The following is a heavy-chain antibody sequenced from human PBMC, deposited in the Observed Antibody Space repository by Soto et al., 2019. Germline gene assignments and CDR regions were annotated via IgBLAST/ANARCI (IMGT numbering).Heavy chain of an antibody. D-gene: IGHD6-6*01. CDR1: GYTFTGYY. V-gene: IGHV1-2*04. Sequence: ASVKVSCKASGYTFTGYYMHWVRQAPGQGLEWMGWINPNSGGTNYAQKFQGWVTMTRDTSISTAYMELSRLRSDDTAVYYCAREYSSSSVYYYYMDVWGKGTTVTVSS. CDR3: AREYSSSSVYYYYMDV. CDR2: INPNSGGT. J-gene: IGHJ6*03.